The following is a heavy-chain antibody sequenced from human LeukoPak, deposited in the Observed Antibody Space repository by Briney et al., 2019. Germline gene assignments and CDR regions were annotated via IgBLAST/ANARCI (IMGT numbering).Heavy chain of an antibody. V-gene: IGHV3-21*01. Sequence: GGSLRLSCAASGFTFSSYSMNWVRQAPGKGLEWVSSISSSSSYIYYADSVKGRFTISRDNAKNSLYLQMNSLRAEDTAVYYCARDPDPYCSGGSCLKGYFQHWGQGTLVTVSS. J-gene: IGHJ1*01. CDR1: GFTFSSYS. D-gene: IGHD2-15*01. CDR2: ISSSSSYI. CDR3: ARDPDPYCSGGSCLKGYFQH.